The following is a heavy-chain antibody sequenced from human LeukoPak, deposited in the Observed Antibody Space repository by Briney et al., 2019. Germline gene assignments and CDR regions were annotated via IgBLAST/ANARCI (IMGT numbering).Heavy chain of an antibody. V-gene: IGHV3-15*01. CDR1: GFTSSNAW. J-gene: IGHJ4*02. Sequence: KLWGSLLLSCAASGFTSSNAWMSWVRQAPGKGLEWVGRIKSKTDGGTTDYAAPVKGRFTISRDDSKNTLYLQMNSLKTEDTAVYYCTTGLQLLYDGLQLDYWGQGTLVTVSS. CDR3: TTGLQLLYDGLQLDY. D-gene: IGHD2-2*02. CDR2: IKSKTDGGTT.